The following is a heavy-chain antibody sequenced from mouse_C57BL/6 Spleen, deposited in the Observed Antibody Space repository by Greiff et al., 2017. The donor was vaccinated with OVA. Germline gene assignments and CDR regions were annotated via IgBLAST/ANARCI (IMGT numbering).Heavy chain of an antibody. V-gene: IGHV14-4*01. CDR3: TLSSGYAAMGY. D-gene: IGHD3-2*02. CDR2: IDPENGDT. CDR1: GFNIKDDY. J-gene: IGHJ4*01. Sequence: VQLQQSGAELVRPGASVKLSCTASGFNIKDDYMHWVKQRPEQGLEWIGWIDPENGDTEYASKFQGKATITADTSSNTAYLQLSSLTSEDTAVYYCTLSSGYAAMGYWGQGTSVTVSS.